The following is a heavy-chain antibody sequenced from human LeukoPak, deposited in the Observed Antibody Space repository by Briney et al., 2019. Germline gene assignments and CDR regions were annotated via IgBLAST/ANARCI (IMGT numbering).Heavy chain of an antibody. CDR1: GYTFTGYY. D-gene: IGHD6-13*01. Sequence: ASVKVSCKASGYTFTGYYMHWVRQVPGQGLEWMGWINPNSGGTNYAQKFQGWVTMTRDTSISTAYMELSRLRSDDTAVYYCARTAGPNWFDPWGQGTLVTVSS. CDR2: INPNSGGT. J-gene: IGHJ5*02. V-gene: IGHV1-2*04. CDR3: ARTAGPNWFDP.